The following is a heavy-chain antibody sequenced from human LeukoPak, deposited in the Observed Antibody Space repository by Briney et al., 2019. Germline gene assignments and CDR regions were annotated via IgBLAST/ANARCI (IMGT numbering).Heavy chain of an antibody. Sequence: GGSLRLSCAASGFTFSSYSMNWVRQAPGKGLEWVSYISSSSSTIYYADSVKGRFTISRDNAKNSLYLQMNSLRAEDTAVYYCARAPSTQLEWLCFDYWGQGTLVTVSS. D-gene: IGHD3-3*01. V-gene: IGHV3-48*04. CDR3: ARAPSTQLEWLCFDY. J-gene: IGHJ4*02. CDR1: GFTFSSYS. CDR2: ISSSSSTI.